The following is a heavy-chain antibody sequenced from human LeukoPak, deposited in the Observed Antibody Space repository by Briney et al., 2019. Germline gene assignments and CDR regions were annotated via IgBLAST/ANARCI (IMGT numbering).Heavy chain of an antibody. CDR2: IWYDGGNK. CDR3: AKERLHKYYYDSSGSYYFDY. D-gene: IGHD3-22*01. J-gene: IGHJ4*02. Sequence: GRSLRLSCAASGFIFSAYGMHWVRQAPGKGLEWLAVIWYDGGNKYYADSVKGRFTISRDNSKNTLYLQMNSLRAEDTAVYYCAKERLHKYYYDSSGSYYFDYWGQGTLVTVSS. V-gene: IGHV3-33*06. CDR1: GFIFSAYG.